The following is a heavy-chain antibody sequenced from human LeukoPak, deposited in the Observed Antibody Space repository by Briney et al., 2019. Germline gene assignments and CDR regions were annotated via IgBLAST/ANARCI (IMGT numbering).Heavy chain of an antibody. J-gene: IGHJ4*02. CDR1: GGTFSSYA. CDR2: IIPIFGTA. CDR3: AVTYRGSYFYFDC. Sequence: SVKVSCKASGGTFSSYAISWVRQAPGQGLEWMGGIIPIFGTANYAQKFQGRVTITADESTSTAYMELSSLRSEDTAVYYCAVTYRGSYFYFDCWGQGTLVTVSS. D-gene: IGHD1-26*01. V-gene: IGHV1-69*13.